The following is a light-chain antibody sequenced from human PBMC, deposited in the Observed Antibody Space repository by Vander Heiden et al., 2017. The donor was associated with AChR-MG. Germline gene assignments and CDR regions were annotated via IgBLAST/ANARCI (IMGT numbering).Light chain of an antibody. V-gene: IGKV3-20*01. J-gene: IGKJ1*01. CDR2: GAS. Sequence: EIVLTQSPGTLSLSPGERATLSCRASQSVSSSYLAWYQQKPGQAPRLLIYGASSRATGIPDRFSGSGSGTDFTLTISRLEPEDFAVYYCQQDWTFGQGTKVEIK. CDR3: QQDWT. CDR1: QSVSSSY.